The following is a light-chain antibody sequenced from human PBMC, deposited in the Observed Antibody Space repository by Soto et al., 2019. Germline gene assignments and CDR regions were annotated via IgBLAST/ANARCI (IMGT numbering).Light chain of an antibody. CDR2: ANN. Sequence: QSVLTQRPSVSGAPGQRVTISCSGSSSNIGAGYDVHWYQQLPGKAPKLLIYANNNRPSGVPDRFSGSKSVTSASLAIAGLQAEDEADYYCQSYDSSLTVFGTGTKLTVL. J-gene: IGLJ1*01. V-gene: IGLV1-40*01. CDR1: SSNIGAGYD. CDR3: QSYDSSLTV.